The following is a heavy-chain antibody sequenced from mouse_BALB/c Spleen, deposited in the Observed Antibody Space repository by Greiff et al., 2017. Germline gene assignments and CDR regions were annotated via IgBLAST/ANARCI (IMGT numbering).Heavy chain of an antibody. CDR1: GFTFSSFG. CDR2: ISSGSSTI. V-gene: IGHV5-17*02. CDR3: ARYAMDY. J-gene: IGHJ4*01. Sequence: EVQGVECGGGLVQPGGSRKLSCAASGFTFSSFGMHWVRQAPEKGLEWVAYISSGSSTIYYADTVKGRFTISRDNPKNTLFLQMTSLRSEDTAMYYCARYAMDYWGQGTSVTVSS.